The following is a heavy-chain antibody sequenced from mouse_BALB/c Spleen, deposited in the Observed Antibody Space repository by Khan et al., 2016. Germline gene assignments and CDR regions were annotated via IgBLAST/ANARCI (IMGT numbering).Heavy chain of an antibody. CDR1: GYTFTNYG. V-gene: IGHV9-1*02. CDR3: ARFRSANY. D-gene: IGHD6-1*01. Sequence: QIQLVQSGPELKKPGETVKISCKAPGYTFTNYGMNWVKQAPGKGLKWMGWINTYTGEPTYTDDFKGRFAFSLETSASTAYLQINNLKNEDMATYFCARFRSANYWGQGTTLTVSS. CDR2: INTYTGEP. J-gene: IGHJ2*01.